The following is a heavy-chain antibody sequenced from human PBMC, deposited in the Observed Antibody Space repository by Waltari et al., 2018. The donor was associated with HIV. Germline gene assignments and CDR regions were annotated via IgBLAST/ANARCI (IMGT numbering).Heavy chain of an antibody. D-gene: IGHD3-10*01. CDR2: INPNRGGA. Sequence: QVHLVQSGAEVKKPGASVKVSCKASGYTLTGYYMHWVRQATGQGLEWMGRINPNRGGANYAQKFQGSVTMTRDTSISTAYRELSGLRSDDTAVYYWASTYGSGSSYFYYYYMDVWGKGTTVTVSS. CDR3: ASTYGSGSSYFYYYYMDV. V-gene: IGHV1-2*06. CDR1: GYTLTGYY. J-gene: IGHJ6*03.